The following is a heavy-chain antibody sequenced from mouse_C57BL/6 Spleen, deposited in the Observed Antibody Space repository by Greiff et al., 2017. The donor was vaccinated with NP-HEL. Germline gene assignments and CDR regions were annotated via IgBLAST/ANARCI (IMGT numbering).Heavy chain of an antibody. J-gene: IGHJ3*01. V-gene: IGHV1-42*01. Sequence: EVQLQQSGPELVKPGASVKISCKASGYSFTGYYMNWVKQSPEKSLEWIGEINPSTGGTTYNQKFKAKATLTVDKSSSTAYMQLKSLTSEDSAVYYCARDIHDGYPWFAYWGQGTLVTVSA. CDR3: ARDIHDGYPWFAY. CDR2: INPSTGGT. D-gene: IGHD2-3*01. CDR1: GYSFTGYY.